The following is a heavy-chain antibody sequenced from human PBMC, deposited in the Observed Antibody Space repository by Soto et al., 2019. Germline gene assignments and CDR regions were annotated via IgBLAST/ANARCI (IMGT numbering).Heavy chain of an antibody. CDR3: ARTPFLPSSPFDY. V-gene: IGHV4-59*01. Sequence: SETLSLTCTVPGGSISSYYWSWIRQPPGKGLEWIGYIYYSGSTNYNPSLKSRVTISVDTSKNQFSLKLSSVTAADTAVYYCARTPFLPSSPFDYWGPGTLVTVSS. CDR1: GGSISSYY. J-gene: IGHJ4*02. CDR2: IYYSGST.